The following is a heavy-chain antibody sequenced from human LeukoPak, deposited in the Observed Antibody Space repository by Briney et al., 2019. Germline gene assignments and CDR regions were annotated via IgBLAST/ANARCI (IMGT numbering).Heavy chain of an antibody. CDR2: IYPGDSAT. V-gene: IGHV5-51*01. CDR1: GYTFTSYW. Sequence: GESLKISCKGSGYTFTSYWIGWVRQLPGKGLGWMGIIYPGDSATTYSPCFQGQVTISGAESISTASLQWSSLKASDTAIYYCARLGGGSPIHYYYYSYGMDVWGQGTTVTVSS. D-gene: IGHD2-15*01. J-gene: IGHJ6*02. CDR3: ARLGGGSPIHYYYYSYGMDV.